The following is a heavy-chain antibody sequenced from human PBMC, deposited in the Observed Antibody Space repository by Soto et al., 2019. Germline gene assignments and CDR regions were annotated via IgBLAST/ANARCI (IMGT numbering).Heavy chain of an antibody. CDR2: IYYSGST. J-gene: IGHJ4*02. CDR1: GGSISSGGYY. CDR3: ARAGDLAAAGFLSFDY. Sequence: QVQLQESGPGLVKPSQTLSLTCTVSGGSISSGGYYWSWIRQHPGKGLEWIGYIYYSGSTYHNPSLKSRVTISVDTSKNQFSLKLSSVIAADTAVYYCARAGDLAAAGFLSFDYWGQGTLVTVSS. D-gene: IGHD6-13*01. V-gene: IGHV4-31*03.